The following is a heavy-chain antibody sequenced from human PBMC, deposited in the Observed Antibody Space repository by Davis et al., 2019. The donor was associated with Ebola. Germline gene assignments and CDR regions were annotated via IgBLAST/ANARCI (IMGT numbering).Heavy chain of an antibody. CDR1: GGSISSYY. J-gene: IGHJ4*02. V-gene: IGHV4-59*08. D-gene: IGHD3-10*01. Sequence: SETLSLTCTVSGGSISSYYWSWIRQPPGKGLEWIGYIYYSGSTNYNPSLKSRVTISVDTSKNQFSLKLSSVTAADTAVYYCARGHYGSHFDFWGQGTLVTVSS. CDR3: ARGHYGSHFDF. CDR2: IYYSGST.